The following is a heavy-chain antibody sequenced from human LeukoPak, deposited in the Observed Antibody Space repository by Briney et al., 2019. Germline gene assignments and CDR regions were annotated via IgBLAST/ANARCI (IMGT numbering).Heavy chain of an antibody. CDR1: GGSFSGYY. V-gene: IGHV4-34*01. D-gene: IGHD3-22*01. J-gene: IGHJ4*02. Sequence: SETLSLTCAVYGGSFSGYYWSWIRQPPGKGLEWIGEINHSGSTNYNPSLKSRVTISVDTSKNQFSLKLSSVTAADTAVYYCQVNPYYYDSSGYDFDYWGQGTLVTVSS. CDR3: QVNPYYYDSSGYDFDY. CDR2: INHSGST.